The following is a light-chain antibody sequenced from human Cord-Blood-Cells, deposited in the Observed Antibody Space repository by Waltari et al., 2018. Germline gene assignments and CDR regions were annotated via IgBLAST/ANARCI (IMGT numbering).Light chain of an antibody. CDR2: LGS. Sequence: DIVMTQSPLSLPVTPGEPASISCRSSQSLLHSNGYNYLDSYLQKPGQSPRLLIYLGSNRASAVPDRFSGSGSGTDFTLKISRVEAEDVGVYYCMQALHTPLTFGQGTKVEIK. J-gene: IGKJ1*01. V-gene: IGKV2-28*01. CDR1: QSLLHSNGYNY. CDR3: MQALHTPLT.